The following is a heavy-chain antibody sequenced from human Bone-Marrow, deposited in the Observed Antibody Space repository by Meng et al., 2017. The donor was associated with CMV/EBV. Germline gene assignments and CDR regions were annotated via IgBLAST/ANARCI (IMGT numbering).Heavy chain of an antibody. CDR1: GFTFSDYY. Sequence: GESLKISCAASGFTFSDYYMSWIRQAPGKGLEWVSYISSSGSTIYYADSVKGRFTISRDNAKNTLHLQMDGLRPEDTAVYYCARADVVIIPAATTGDFWGQGTLVTVYS. D-gene: IGHD2-2*01. CDR2: ISSSGSTI. V-gene: IGHV3-11*04. CDR3: ARADVVIIPAATTGDF. J-gene: IGHJ4*02.